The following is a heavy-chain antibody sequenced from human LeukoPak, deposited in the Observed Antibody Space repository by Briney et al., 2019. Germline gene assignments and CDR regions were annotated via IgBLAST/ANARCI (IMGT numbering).Heavy chain of an antibody. D-gene: IGHD1-14*01. CDR1: GFSFSTSW. J-gene: IGHJ6*03. CDR2: INGDGSDP. V-gene: IGHV3-74*01. Sequence: PGGSLRLSCAASGFSFSTSWMYWLRQAPGKGLVWVSRINGDGSDPSYADSVKGRFTLSRDNAKNTLYLQMESLSAEDTAVYFCARDGTFTGSSNYYYIDVWGKGTTVTISS. CDR3: ARDGTFTGSSNYYYIDV.